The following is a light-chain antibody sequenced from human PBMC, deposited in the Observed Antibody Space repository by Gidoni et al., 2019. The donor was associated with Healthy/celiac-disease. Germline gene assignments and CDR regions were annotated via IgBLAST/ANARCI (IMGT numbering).Light chain of an antibody. Sequence: GSLGERATINCKSSQSVLYSSNNKNYSAWYQQKPGQPPKLLIYWASTRESGVPDRFSGSGSGTDFTLTISSLQAEDVAVYYCQQYYSTPLTFGGGTKVEIK. J-gene: IGKJ4*01. V-gene: IGKV4-1*01. CDR3: QQYYSTPLT. CDR2: WAS. CDR1: QSVLYSSNNKNY.